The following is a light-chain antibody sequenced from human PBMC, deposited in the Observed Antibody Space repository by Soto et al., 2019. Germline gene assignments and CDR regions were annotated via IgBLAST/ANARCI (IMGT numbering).Light chain of an antibody. CDR2: ATN. V-gene: IGLV1-40*01. J-gene: IGLJ2*01. Sequence: QSVLTQPPSVSGAPGQRVTISCTGSSSNIGAEYDVHWYQQLPGAAPTLLIYATNHRPSGVPERFSVSKAGTSASLAIAGLQAEDEADYYCQSYDDTLSGVIFGGGTKLTVL. CDR1: SSNIGAEYD. CDR3: QSYDDTLSGVI.